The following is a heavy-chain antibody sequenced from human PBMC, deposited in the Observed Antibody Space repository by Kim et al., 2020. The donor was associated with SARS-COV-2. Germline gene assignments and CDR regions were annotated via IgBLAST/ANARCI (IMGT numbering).Heavy chain of an antibody. Sequence: GGSLRLSCAASGFTFSSYGMHWVRQAPGKGLEWVAVISYDGSNKYYADSVKGRFTISRDNSKNTLYLQMNSLRAEDTAVYYCARGDPHYYDSSGYYSRIDYWGQGTLVTVSS. D-gene: IGHD3-22*01. V-gene: IGHV3-33*05. CDR1: GFTFSSYG. CDR2: ISYDGSNK. CDR3: ARGDPHYYDSSGYYSRIDY. J-gene: IGHJ4*02.